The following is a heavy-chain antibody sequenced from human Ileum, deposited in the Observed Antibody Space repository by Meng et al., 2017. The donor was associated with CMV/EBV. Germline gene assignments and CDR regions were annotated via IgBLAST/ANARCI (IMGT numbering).Heavy chain of an antibody. CDR3: ARARTTYYYYGMDV. Sequence: GGSLRLSCAASGFTFSSYWMSWVRQAPGKGLEWVANIKQDGSQKHYVHSVKGRFTISRDNAKNSLYLQMNSLRAEDTAVYYCARARTTYYYYGMDVWGQGTMVTVSS. V-gene: IGHV3-7*01. J-gene: IGHJ6*02. CDR1: GFTFSSYW. CDR2: IKQDGSQK. D-gene: IGHD1-7*01.